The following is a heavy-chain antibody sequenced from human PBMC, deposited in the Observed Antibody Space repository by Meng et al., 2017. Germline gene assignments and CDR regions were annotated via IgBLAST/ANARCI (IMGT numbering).Heavy chain of an antibody. D-gene: IGHD6-6*01. V-gene: IGHV4-34*01. CDR1: GGSFSGYY. J-gene: IGHJ4*02. CDR3: ARGSAARPPYYFDY. CDR2: INHSGST. Sequence: QVQSQRWGAGRLRPSETLSLTCAVYGGSFSGYYWSWIRQPPGKGLEWIGEINHSGSTNYNPSLKSRVTISVDTSKNQFSLKLSSVTAADTAVYYCARGSAARPPYYFDYWGQGTLVTVSS.